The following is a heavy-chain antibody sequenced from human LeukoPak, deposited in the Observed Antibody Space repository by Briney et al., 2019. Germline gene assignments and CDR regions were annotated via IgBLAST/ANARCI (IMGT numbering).Heavy chain of an antibody. CDR1: GFTVSSNY. V-gene: IGHV3-66*01. J-gene: IGHJ4*02. CDR3: ARSSDY. Sequence: PGGSLRLSCSASGFTVSSNYMSWVRQAPGKGLEWVSVIYSGGSTYYADSVKGRFAISRDNSKNTLYLQMNSLRAEDTAVYYWARSSDYWGRGTLVTVSS. CDR2: IYSGGST. D-gene: IGHD6-6*01.